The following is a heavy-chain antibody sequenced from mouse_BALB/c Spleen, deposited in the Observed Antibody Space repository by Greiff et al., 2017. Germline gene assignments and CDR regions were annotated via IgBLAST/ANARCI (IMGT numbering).Heavy chain of an antibody. CDR2: IDPSDSYT. D-gene: IGHD1-1*01. CDR3: AFYGSSIAMDY. J-gene: IGHJ4*01. Sequence: QVQLQQPGAELVKPGASVKLSCKASGYTFTSYWMHWVKQRPGQGLEWIGEIDPSDSYTNYNQKFKGKATLTVDKSSSTAYMQLSSLTSEDSAVYYCAFYGSSIAMDYWGQGTSVTVSS. V-gene: IGHV1-69*02. CDR1: GYTFTSYW.